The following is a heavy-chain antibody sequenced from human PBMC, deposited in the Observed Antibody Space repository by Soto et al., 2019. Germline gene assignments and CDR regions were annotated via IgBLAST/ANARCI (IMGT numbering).Heavy chain of an antibody. V-gene: IGHV4-4*02. CDR2: IYHTGST. CDR3: ARQGPRMYYFDY. CDR1: GDSISSSNW. J-gene: IGHJ4*02. Sequence: QVQLQESGPGLVKPSGTLSLTCTVSGDSISSSNWWSWVRQPPGKGLEWIGQIYHTGSTSYNPSLKSRVTISVDKSKKQCSLNLSSVSAADTAVFYCARQGPRMYYFDYWGQGTLVTVSS.